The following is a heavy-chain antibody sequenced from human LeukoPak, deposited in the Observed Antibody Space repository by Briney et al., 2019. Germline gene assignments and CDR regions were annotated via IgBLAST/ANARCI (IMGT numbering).Heavy chain of an antibody. J-gene: IGHJ4*02. V-gene: IGHV1-8*01. Sequence: ASVTVSFKSSGYTFTSYDINWVRQATGQELEWMGWMNPNSGNTGYAQKFQGRVTMTRNTSISTAYMELSSLRSEDTAVYYCARVYGSGWLPFDYWGQGTLVTVSS. CDR3: ARVYGSGWLPFDY. D-gene: IGHD6-19*01. CDR2: MNPNSGNT. CDR1: GYTFTSYD.